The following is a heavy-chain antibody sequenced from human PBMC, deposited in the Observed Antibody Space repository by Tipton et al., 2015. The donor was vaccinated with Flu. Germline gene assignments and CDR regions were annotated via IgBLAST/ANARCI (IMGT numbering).Heavy chain of an antibody. Sequence: QSGAEVKKPGSSVKVSCKASGGTFSGYAISWVRQAPGQGLEWMGGIIPILGIANYAQKFQGRVTITADKSTSTAYMELSSLRSEDTAVYYCARGYEMATSYLPYYYYGMDVWGQGTTVTVSS. CDR3: ARGYEMATSYLPYYYYGMDV. V-gene: IGHV1-69*04. CDR2: IIPILGIA. J-gene: IGHJ6*02. CDR1: GGTFSGYA. D-gene: IGHD5-24*01.